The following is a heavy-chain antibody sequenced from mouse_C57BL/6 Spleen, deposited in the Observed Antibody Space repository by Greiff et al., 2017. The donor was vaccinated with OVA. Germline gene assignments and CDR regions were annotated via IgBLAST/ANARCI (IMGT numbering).Heavy chain of an antibody. CDR3: ATYGSSPLDY. V-gene: IGHV1-64*01. CDR1: GYTFTSYW. CDR2: IHPNSGST. Sequence: QVQLKQPGAELVKPGASVKLSCKASGYTFTSYWMHWVKQRPGQGLEWIGMIHPNSGSTNYNEKFKSKATLTVDKSSSTAYMQLSSLTSEDSAVYYCATYGSSPLDYWGQGTTLTVSS. D-gene: IGHD1-1*01. J-gene: IGHJ2*01.